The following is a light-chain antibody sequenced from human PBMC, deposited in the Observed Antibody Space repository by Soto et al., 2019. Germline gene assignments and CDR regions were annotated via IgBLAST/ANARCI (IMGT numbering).Light chain of an antibody. CDR3: SSYTSSSLV. CDR2: DVS. J-gene: IGLJ2*01. V-gene: IGLV2-14*01. Sequence: QSVLTQPASVSGYPGQSITISCTGTSSDVGGYNYVSWYQQHPGKAPKLMIYDVSNRPSGVSNRFSGSKSGNTASLTISGLQAEDEADYYCSSYTSSSLVFGGGTKVIVL. CDR1: SSDVGGYNY.